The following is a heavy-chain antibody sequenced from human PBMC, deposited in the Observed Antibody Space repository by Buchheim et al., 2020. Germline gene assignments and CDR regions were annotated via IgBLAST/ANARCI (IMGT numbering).Heavy chain of an antibody. V-gene: IGHV1-46*01. CDR3: ARERSPITMIVVVLYGMDV. Sequence: QVQLVQSGAEVKKPGASVKVSCKASGYTFTIYYMHWVRQAPGQGLKWMGIINPSGGSTSYAQKFQGRVTMTRDTSTSTGYMELSSLRSEDTAVYYCARERSPITMIVVVLYGMDVWGQGTT. CDR2: INPSGGST. J-gene: IGHJ6*02. D-gene: IGHD3-22*01. CDR1: GYTFTIYY.